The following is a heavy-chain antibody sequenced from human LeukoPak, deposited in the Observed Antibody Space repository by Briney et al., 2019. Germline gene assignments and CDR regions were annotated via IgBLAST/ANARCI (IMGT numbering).Heavy chain of an antibody. CDR2: ICKSDGTT. V-gene: IGHV3-23*01. J-gene: IGHJ4*02. D-gene: IGHD2-21*01. CDR3: ARRALIPDL. Sequence: GGSLRLSCAASGFTFSSYGMTWVRLPPGKGMAWVSSICKSDGTTYYADSVKSRFTISRDNSKNTLYLHMDSRRVEDTSIYYCARRALIPDLRGQGTLVTVSS. CDR1: GFTFSSYG.